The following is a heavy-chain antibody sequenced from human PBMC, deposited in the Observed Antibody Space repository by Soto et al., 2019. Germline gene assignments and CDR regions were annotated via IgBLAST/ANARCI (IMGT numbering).Heavy chain of an antibody. D-gene: IGHD5-18*01. J-gene: IGHJ4*02. CDR2: IYYSGST. Sequence: SETLSLTCAVSGGSISSGDYYWSWIRQPPGKGLEWIGYIYYSGSTYYNPSLKSRVTISVDTSKNQFSLKLSSVTAADTAVYYCARAQLWFGGHYFDYWGQGTLVTVSS. V-gene: IGHV4-30-4*01. CDR3: ARAQLWFGGHYFDY. CDR1: GGSISSGDYY.